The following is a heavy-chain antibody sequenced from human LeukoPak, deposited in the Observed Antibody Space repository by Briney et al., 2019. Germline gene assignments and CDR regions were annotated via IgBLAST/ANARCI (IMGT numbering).Heavy chain of an antibody. J-gene: IGHJ3*02. D-gene: IGHD3-22*01. CDR2: ISYDGSNK. V-gene: IGHV3-30*03. CDR3: ARGDYYDSSGYYVDAFDI. Sequence: PGRSLRLSCAASGFTFSSYGMHWVRQAPGKGLEWVAVISYDGSNKYYADSVKGRFTISRDNSKNTLYLQMNSLRVEDTAVYYCARGDYYDSSGYYVDAFDIWGQGTMVTVSS. CDR1: GFTFSSYG.